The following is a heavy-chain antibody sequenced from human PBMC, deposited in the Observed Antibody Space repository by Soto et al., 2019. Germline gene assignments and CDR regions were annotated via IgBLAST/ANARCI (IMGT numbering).Heavy chain of an antibody. Sequence: GGSLRLSCAASDFDFSSYGIHWVRQAPGKGLEWVAASSYDGRETFYADSAKGRFTVSKEMSKTTAFLQMNALRHADTAVYFCARDSGWPILNFDNWGQGTPVTVSS. CDR2: SSYDGRET. V-gene: IGHV3-30*03. J-gene: IGHJ4*02. CDR3: ARDSGWPILNFDN. D-gene: IGHD3-10*01. CDR1: DFDFSSYG.